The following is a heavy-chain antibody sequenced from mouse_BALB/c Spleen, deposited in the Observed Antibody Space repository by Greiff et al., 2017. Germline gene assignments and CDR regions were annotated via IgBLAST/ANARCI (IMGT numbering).Heavy chain of an antibody. J-gene: IGHJ2*01. CDR3: TREITTVVFDY. Sequence: QVQLKEPGAELVRPGASVKLSCKASGYTFTSYWINWVKQRPGQGLEWIGNIYPSDSYTNYNQKFKDKATLTVDKSSSTAYMQLSSPTSEDSAVYYCTREITTVVFDYWGQGTTLTVSS. CDR2: IYPSDSYT. D-gene: IGHD1-1*01. CDR1: GYTFTSYW. V-gene: IGHV1-69*02.